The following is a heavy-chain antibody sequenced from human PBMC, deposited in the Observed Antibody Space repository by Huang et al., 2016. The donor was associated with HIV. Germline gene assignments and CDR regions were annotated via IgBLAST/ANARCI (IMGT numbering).Heavy chain of an antibody. D-gene: IGHD3-10*01. CDR2: IIADIGNP. CDR1: GYTFNNYG. Sequence: QVHLVQSRGELKKPGASVRVSCKTSGYTFNNYGIGWVRQAPGQGLEWVGWIIADIGNPNYAQKFQGRLTLTTDTSTRTVYMDLRSLRSDGTVVYYCATDTRAYYYGSGTNGMDVWGQGTTVIVSS. J-gene: IGHJ6*02. V-gene: IGHV1-18*04. CDR3: ATDTRAYYYGSGTNGMDV.